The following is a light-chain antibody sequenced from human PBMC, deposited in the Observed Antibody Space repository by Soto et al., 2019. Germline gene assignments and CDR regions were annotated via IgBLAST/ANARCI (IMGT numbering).Light chain of an antibody. Sequence: QSVLTQPPSVSGAPGQRVTISCTGSSSNIGAGYDVHWYQQLPGTAPKLLIYGNSTRPSGVPDRFSGSKSGTSASLAITGLQAEDEADYYCQSYDSSLSGSMVFGGGTKVTVL. CDR2: GNS. J-gene: IGLJ2*01. CDR1: SSNIGAGYD. V-gene: IGLV1-40*01. CDR3: QSYDSSLSGSMV.